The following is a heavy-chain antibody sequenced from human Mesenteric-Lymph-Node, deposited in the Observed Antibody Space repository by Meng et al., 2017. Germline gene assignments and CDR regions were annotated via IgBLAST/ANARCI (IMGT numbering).Heavy chain of an antibody. V-gene: IGHV1-69*06. CDR3: ARSPLDGYNYHFDY. CDR1: GGTFSSYA. J-gene: IGHJ4*02. Sequence: QGRRGQSGAGGKKPGSSVKVSCKASGGTFSSYAISWVRQAPGQGLEWMGGIIPIFGTANYAQKFQGRVTITADKSTSAVYMELSSLRSEDTAIYYCARSPLDGYNYHFDYWGQGTLVTVSS. D-gene: IGHD5-24*01. CDR2: IIPIFGTA.